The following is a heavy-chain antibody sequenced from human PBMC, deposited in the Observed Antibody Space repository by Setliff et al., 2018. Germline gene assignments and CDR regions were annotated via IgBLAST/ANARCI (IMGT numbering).Heavy chain of an antibody. CDR1: GYSISSGYY. J-gene: IGHJ3*02. D-gene: IGHD1-26*01. V-gene: IGHV4-38-2*01. CDR2: IYHSGST. Sequence: SETLSLTCAVSGYSISSGYYWGWIRQPPGKGLEWIGSIYHSGSTYYNPSLKSRVTISIDTSKNQFSLKLSSVTAADTAVYYCARGGDSGSYFLANHDAFDIWGQGTMVTVSS. CDR3: ARGGDSGSYFLANHDAFDI.